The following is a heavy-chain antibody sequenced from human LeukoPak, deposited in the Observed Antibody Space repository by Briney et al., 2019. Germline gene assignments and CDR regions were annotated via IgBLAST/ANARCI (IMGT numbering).Heavy chain of an antibody. CDR1: GGSISSYY. CDR2: IYTSGST. J-gene: IGHJ4*02. D-gene: IGHD3-3*02. V-gene: IGHV4-4*07. Sequence: SETLSFTCTVPGGSISSYYWSWIRQPAGKGLEWIGRIYTSGSTNYNPSLKSRVTMSVDTSKNQFSLKLSSVTAADTAVYYCARDRHFAPIFDYWGQGTLVTVSS. CDR3: ARDRHFAPIFDY.